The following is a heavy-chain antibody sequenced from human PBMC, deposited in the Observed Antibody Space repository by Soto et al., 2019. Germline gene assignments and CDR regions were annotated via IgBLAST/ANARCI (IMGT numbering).Heavy chain of an antibody. CDR1: GGSISSYY. J-gene: IGHJ6*02. V-gene: IGHV4-59*01. CDR2: IYYSGST. Sequence: PSETLSLTCTVSGGSISSYYLSWIRQPPGKGLEWIGYIYYSGSTNYNPSLKSRVTISVDTSKNQFSLKLSSVTAADTAVYYCARGKRDDDFWSGYYPEPVYYGMDVWGQGTTVTVSS. CDR3: ARGKRDDDFWSGYYPEPVYYGMDV. D-gene: IGHD3-3*01.